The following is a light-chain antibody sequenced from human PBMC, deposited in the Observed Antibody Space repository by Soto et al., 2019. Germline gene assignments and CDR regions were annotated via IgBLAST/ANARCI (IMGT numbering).Light chain of an antibody. CDR3: HQYGSSPQT. V-gene: IGKV3-20*01. CDR1: QSVSSY. Sequence: EIVLTQSPATLSLSPGERATLSCRASQSVSSYLAWYQQKPGQAPSLLIYGASSRATGIPDRFSGSGSGTEFTLTVDRLEPEDFAVYYCHQYGSSPQTFGRGTKVDIK. CDR2: GAS. J-gene: IGKJ1*01.